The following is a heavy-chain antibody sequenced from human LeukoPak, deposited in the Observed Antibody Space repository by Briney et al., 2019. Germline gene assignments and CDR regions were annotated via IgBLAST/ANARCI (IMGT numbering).Heavy chain of an antibody. J-gene: IGHJ4*02. D-gene: IGHD6-13*01. CDR1: GYSFTSYW. V-gene: IGHV5-51*01. CDR2: IYPGDSDT. CDR3: ARLGHIAAAPTRY. Sequence: GESLKISCKGFGYSFTSYWIGWVRQMPGKGLEWMGIIYPGDSDTGYSPSFQGQVTISADKSISTAYLQWSSLKASDTAMYYCARLGHIAAAPTRYWGQGTLVTVSS.